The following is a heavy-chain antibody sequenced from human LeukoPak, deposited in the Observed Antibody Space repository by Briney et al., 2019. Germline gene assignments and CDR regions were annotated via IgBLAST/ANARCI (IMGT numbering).Heavy chain of an antibody. CDR3: ARKVRGGDYYYMDV. D-gene: IGHD3-10*01. CDR1: GGSISSYY. J-gene: IGHJ6*03. Sequence: SETLSLICTVSGGSISSYYWSWIRQPPGKGLEWIGYIYYSGSTNYNPSLKSRVAISVDTSKNQFSLKLSSVTAADTAVYYCARKVRGGDYYYMDVWGKGTTVTVSS. CDR2: IYYSGST. V-gene: IGHV4-59*08.